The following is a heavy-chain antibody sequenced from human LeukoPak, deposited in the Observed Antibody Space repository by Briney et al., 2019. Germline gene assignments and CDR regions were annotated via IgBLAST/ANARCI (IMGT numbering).Heavy chain of an antibody. V-gene: IGHV4-38-2*01. CDR3: ARWYYDFWSGYYVDY. Sequence: PSETLSLTCAVSGYSISSGYYWGWIRQPPGKGLEWIGSIYHSGSTYYNPSLKSRVTISVDTSKNQFSLKLSSVTAADTAVYYCARWYYDFWSGYYVDYWGQGTLVTVSS. CDR2: IYHSGST. D-gene: IGHD3-3*01. J-gene: IGHJ4*02. CDR1: GYSISSGYY.